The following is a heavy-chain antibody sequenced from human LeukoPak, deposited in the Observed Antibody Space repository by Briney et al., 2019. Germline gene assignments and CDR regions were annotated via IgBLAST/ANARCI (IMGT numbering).Heavy chain of an antibody. V-gene: IGHV1-69*06. CDR3: AREEMATVAFDI. CDR2: IIPIFGTA. J-gene: IGHJ3*02. CDR1: GGTFSSYA. D-gene: IGHD5-24*01. Sequence: GASVKVSCKASGGTFSSYAISWVRQAPGQGLEWMGGIIPIFGTANYAQKFQGRVTITADKSTSTAYMELSSLRSEDTAVYYCAREEMATVAFDIWGQGTMVTVSS.